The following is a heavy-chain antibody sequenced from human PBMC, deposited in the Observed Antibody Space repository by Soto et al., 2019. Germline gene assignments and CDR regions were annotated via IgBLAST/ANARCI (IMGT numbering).Heavy chain of an antibody. CDR1: GGSFSGYY. CDR3: ARGRHTGRRDYDY. Sequence: PSETLSLTCAVYGGSFSGYYWSWIRQPPGKGQEWIGEINHSGSTNYNPSLKSRVTISVDTSKNQFSLKLSSVTAADTAVYYCARGRHTGRRDYDYWGQGTLVTVS. V-gene: IGHV4-34*01. J-gene: IGHJ4*02. CDR2: INHSGST. D-gene: IGHD3-10*01.